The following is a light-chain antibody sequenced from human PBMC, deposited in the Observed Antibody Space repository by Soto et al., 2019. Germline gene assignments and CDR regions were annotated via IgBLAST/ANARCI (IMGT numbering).Light chain of an antibody. CDR2: DVS. V-gene: IGLV2-14*01. Sequence: QSALTQPASVSGSPGQSITISCTGTSSDVGDYNYVPWHQQHPGKAPKLMLYDVSNRPSGISNRISGSKSGNTASLTISGRQAEDEADDYCSSYTGSSALFGTGTKLTVL. J-gene: IGLJ1*01. CDR1: SSDVGDYNY. CDR3: SSYTGSSAL.